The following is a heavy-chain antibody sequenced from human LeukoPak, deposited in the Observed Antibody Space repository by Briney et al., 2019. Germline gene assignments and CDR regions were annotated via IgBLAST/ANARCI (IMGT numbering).Heavy chain of an antibody. CDR1: GGTFSSYA. CDR3: ARGDSSGYFDY. Sequence: GASVKVSCKASGGTFSSYAISWVRQAPGXXXXWMGRIIPILGIANYAQKFQGRVTITADKSTSTAYMELSSLRSEDTAVYYCARGDSSGYFDYWGQGTLVTVSS. CDR2: IIPILGIA. V-gene: IGHV1-69*04. J-gene: IGHJ4*02. D-gene: IGHD3-22*01.